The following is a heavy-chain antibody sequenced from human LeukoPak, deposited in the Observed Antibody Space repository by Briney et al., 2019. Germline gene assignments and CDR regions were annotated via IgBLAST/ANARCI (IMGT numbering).Heavy chain of an antibody. Sequence: PGGSLRLSCAASGFTYSNYWMSWVRQAPGKGLEWVANIKQDGSEKYHVDSVEGRFTISRDNARNSLYLQMNSLRPEDTAVYYCAKDENWGQGTLVTVSS. V-gene: IGHV3-7*01. CDR3: AKDEN. J-gene: IGHJ4*02. CDR1: GFTYSNYW. CDR2: IKQDGSEK.